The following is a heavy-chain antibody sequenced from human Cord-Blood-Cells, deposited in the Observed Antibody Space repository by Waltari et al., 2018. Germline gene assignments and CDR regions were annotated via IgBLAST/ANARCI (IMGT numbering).Heavy chain of an antibody. V-gene: IGHV1-69*01. CDR3: ARAALNSGSYNDAFDI. CDR1: GGTFRSSS. CDR2: IIPIFGTA. D-gene: IGHD1-26*01. J-gene: IGHJ3*02. Sequence: QVQLVQSGAEVKKPGSSVKVSCKASGGTFRSSSIGWVGQARGQGLEWMGGIIPIFGTANYAQKFQGRVTITADESTSTAYMELSSLRSEDTAVYYCARAALNSGSYNDAFDIWGQGTMVTVSS.